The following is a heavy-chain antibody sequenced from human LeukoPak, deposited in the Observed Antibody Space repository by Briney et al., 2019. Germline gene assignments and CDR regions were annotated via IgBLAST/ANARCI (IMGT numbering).Heavy chain of an antibody. V-gene: IGHV4-39*07. Sequence: SETLSLTCTVSGGSISSGGYYWGWIRQPPGKGLECIGSIYHSGSTYYNPSLKSRVTISVDTSKNQFSLKLSSVTAADTAVYYCARDDSSSWANDYWGQGTLVTVSS. D-gene: IGHD6-13*01. CDR1: GGSISSGGYY. CDR2: IYHSGST. J-gene: IGHJ4*02. CDR3: ARDDSSSWANDY.